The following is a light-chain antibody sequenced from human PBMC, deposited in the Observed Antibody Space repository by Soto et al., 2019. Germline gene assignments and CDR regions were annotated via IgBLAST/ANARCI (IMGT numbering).Light chain of an antibody. V-gene: IGLV2-14*01. CDR1: SSDVGGYNY. J-gene: IGLJ1*01. CDR3: SSYTSSSTLLYV. CDR2: DVS. Sequence: QSVLTQPASVSGSPGQSITISCTGTSSDVGGYNYVSWYQQHPGKAPKLMIYDVSNRPSGVYNRFSGSKSGNTASLTISGLQAEDEADYYCSSYTSSSTLLYVFGPGTKVTVL.